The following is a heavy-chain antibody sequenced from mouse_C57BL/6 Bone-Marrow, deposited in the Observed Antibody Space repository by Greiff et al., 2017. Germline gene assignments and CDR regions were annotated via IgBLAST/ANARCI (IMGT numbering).Heavy chain of an antibody. Sequence: VQLQQSGAELARPGASVKLSCKASGYTFTSYGISWVKQRTGQGLEWIGEIYPRSGNTYYNEKFEGKATLTADKASSTAYMELRSLTSEDSAVYFGAREENYGNPWFAYWGQGTLVTVSA. V-gene: IGHV1-81*01. J-gene: IGHJ3*01. CDR1: GYTFTSYG. CDR3: AREENYGNPWFAY. D-gene: IGHD2-1*01. CDR2: IYPRSGNT.